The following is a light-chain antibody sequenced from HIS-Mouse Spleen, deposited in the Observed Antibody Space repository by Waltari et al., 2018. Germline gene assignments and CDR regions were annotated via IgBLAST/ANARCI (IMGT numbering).Light chain of an antibody. CDR3: QVWDSSSDHVV. J-gene: IGLJ2*01. CDR1: TLGRKG. CDR2: DDS. V-gene: IGLV3-21*03. Sequence: SYVLTQPPSVSVAPGKTARITCGGTTLGRKGVHWYQPKPGQAPVLVVYDDSDRPSGIPERFSGSNSGNTATLTISRVEAGDEADYYCQVWDSSSDHVVFGGGTKLTVL.